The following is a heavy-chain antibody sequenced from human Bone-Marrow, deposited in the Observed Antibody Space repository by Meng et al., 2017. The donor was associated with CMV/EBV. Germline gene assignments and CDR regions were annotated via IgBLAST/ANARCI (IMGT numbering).Heavy chain of an antibody. D-gene: IGHD3-3*01. J-gene: IGHJ6*02. CDR2: IYSGGSST. CDR1: GFTFSSYW. V-gene: IGHV3-23*03. Sequence: GESLKISCAASGFTFSSYWMSWVRQAPGKGLEWVSVIYSGGSSTYYADSVKGRFTISRDNSKNTLYLQMNSLRAEDKAVYYCAKDRERGADYDFWSGYDMDVWGQGTTVTVSS. CDR3: AKDRERGADYDFWSGYDMDV.